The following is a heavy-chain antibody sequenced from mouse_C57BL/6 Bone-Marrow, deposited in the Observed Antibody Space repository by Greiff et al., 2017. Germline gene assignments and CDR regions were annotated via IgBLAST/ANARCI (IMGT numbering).Heavy chain of an antibody. J-gene: IGHJ2*01. V-gene: IGHV1-81*01. CDR2: IYPRSGNT. CDR1: GYTFTSYG. D-gene: IGHD1-1*01. CDR3: ARSWDYGSSFDY. Sequence: VQLQQSGAELARPGASVKLSCTASGYTFTSYGISWVKQRTGQGLEWIGEIYPRSGNTYYNEKFKGQATLTTDKSSSTAYMEIRSLTSEDSAVYFCARSWDYGSSFDYWGQGTTLTVSS.